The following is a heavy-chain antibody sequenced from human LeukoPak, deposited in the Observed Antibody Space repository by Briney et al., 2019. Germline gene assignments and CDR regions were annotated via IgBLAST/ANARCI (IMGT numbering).Heavy chain of an antibody. D-gene: IGHD4-23*01. J-gene: IGHJ4*02. CDR2: IIPIFGTA. Sequence: ASVKVSCKASGGTFSSYAISWVRQAPGQGLEWMGGIIPIFGTANYAQKFQGRVTITTDESTSTAYMELSSLRSEDTAVYYCARERLDGGNLGYWGQGTLVTVSS. CDR3: ARERLDGGNLGY. CDR1: GGTFSSYA. V-gene: IGHV1-69*05.